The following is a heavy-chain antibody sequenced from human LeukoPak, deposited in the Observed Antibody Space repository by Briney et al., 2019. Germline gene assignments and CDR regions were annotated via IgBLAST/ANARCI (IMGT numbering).Heavy chain of an antibody. D-gene: IGHD3-10*01. Sequence: GGSLRLSCAASGFTFSSYTMNWVRQAPGHGLKWVSSITSSSSYIYYAATVKGRFTISRDNAKNSLYLQMNSLRAEDTAVYYCARERGDPMGRGVIIKHKYYYYMDVWGKGTTVTISS. CDR2: ITSSSSYI. J-gene: IGHJ6*03. V-gene: IGHV3-21*01. CDR1: GFTFSSYT. CDR3: ARERGDPMGRGVIIKHKYYYYMDV.